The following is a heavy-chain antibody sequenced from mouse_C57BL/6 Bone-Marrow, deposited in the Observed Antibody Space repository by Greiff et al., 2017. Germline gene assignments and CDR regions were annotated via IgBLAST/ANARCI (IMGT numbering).Heavy chain of an antibody. Sequence: EVQLQQSGPELVKPGASVKISCKASGYTFTDYYMNWVKQSHGQSLEWIGDINPNNGGTSYNQKFKGKATLTVDKSSSTAYMELRSLTSEDSAVXYCAYYYGSSFYWYFDVWGTGTTVTVAS. V-gene: IGHV1-26*01. CDR2: INPNNGGT. CDR1: GYTFTDYY. D-gene: IGHD1-1*01. CDR3: AYYYGSSFYWYFDV. J-gene: IGHJ1*03.